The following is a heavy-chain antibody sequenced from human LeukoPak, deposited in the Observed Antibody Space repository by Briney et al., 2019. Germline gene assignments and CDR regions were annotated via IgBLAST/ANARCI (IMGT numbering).Heavy chain of an antibody. CDR1: GGSFSGYY. CDR2: INHSGST. V-gene: IGHV4-34*01. CDR3: ARNRAFSYCGSGSYSYYFDY. Sequence: PSETLSLTCAVYGGSFSGYYWSWIRQPPGKGLEWIGEINHSGSTNYNPSLKSRVTISVDTSKNQFSLKLSSVTAADTAVYYCARNRAFSYCGSGSYSYYFDYWGQGTLVTVSS. J-gene: IGHJ4*02. D-gene: IGHD3-10*01.